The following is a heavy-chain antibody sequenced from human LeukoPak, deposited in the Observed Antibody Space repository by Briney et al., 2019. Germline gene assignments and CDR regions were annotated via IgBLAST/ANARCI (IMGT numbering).Heavy chain of an antibody. CDR1: GFTFGDYA. CDR3: TREYGSGSYADWFDP. Sequence: GGSLRLSCTASGFTFGDYAMSWVRQAPGKGLEWVGFIRGKAYGGTTEYAASVKGRFTISRDDSKSIAYLQMNSLKTEDTAVYYCTREYGSGSYADWFDPWGQGTLVTVSS. J-gene: IGHJ5*02. V-gene: IGHV3-49*04. CDR2: IRGKAYGGTT. D-gene: IGHD3-10*01.